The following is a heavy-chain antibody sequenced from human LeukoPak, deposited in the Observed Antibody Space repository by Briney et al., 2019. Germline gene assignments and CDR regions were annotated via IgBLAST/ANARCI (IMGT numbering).Heavy chain of an antibody. Sequence: SETLSLTCAVSGYSIGSGYYWGWIRQPPGKGLEWIGSIYHSGSTYYNPSLKSRVTISVDTSKNQFSLKLSPVTAADTAVYYCARALYSSGWYFIHWGQGTLVTVSS. J-gene: IGHJ4*02. CDR3: ARALYSSGWYFIH. CDR2: IYHSGST. V-gene: IGHV4-38-2*01. CDR1: GYSIGSGYY. D-gene: IGHD6-19*01.